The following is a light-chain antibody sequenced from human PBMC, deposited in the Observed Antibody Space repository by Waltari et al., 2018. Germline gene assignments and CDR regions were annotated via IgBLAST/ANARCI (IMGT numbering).Light chain of an antibody. CDR3: LVWHSTIDHQGV. J-gene: IGLJ2*01. V-gene: IGLV3-21*04. CDR2: YDS. Sequence: SYVVTQSPSVSVAPGEKARITCGGDNMGSKSANCFTQRPGQAPVLVISYDSDRPSGIPERFSGSNSGNTATLTISWVEAEDEADYYCLVWHSTIDHQGVFGGGTKLTVL. CDR1: NMGSKS.